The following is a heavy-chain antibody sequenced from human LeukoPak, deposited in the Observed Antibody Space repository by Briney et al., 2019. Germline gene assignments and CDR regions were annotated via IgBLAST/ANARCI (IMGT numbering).Heavy chain of an antibody. CDR3: ARDQFPMVRGVYFDY. CDR2: IIPILGIA. D-gene: IGHD3-10*01. Sequence: ASVKVSCKVSGGTFSSYAISWVRQAPGQGLEWMGRIIPILGIANYAQKFQGRVTITADKSTSTAYMELSSLRSEDTAVYYCARDQFPMVRGVYFDYWGQGTLVTVSS. J-gene: IGHJ4*02. V-gene: IGHV1-69*04. CDR1: GGTFSSYA.